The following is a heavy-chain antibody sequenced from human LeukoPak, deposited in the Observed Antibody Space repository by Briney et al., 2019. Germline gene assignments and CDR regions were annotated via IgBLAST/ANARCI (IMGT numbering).Heavy chain of an antibody. CDR2: IYPGDSET. CDR1: GYRFTNYW. D-gene: IGHD1-26*01. V-gene: IGHV5-51*01. Sequence: GESLKISCKGSGYRFTNYWIGWVRQMPGKGLELMGIIYPGDSETRYSPSFQGQVTISADKSITTAYLQWSSLKASDTAMYYCARSLYSSDFDIWGQGTTVTASS. J-gene: IGHJ3*02. CDR3: ARSLYSSDFDI.